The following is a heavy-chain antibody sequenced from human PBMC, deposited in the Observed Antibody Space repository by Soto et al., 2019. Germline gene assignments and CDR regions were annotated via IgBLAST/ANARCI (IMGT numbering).Heavy chain of an antibody. CDR1: GFTVSSNY. Sequence: PGGSLRLSCAASGFTVSSNYMSWVRQAPGKGLEWVSVIYSGGSTYYADSVKGRFTISRDNSKNTLYLQMNSLRAEDTAVYYCARPGGDDEGYFDYWGQGTLVTVSS. D-gene: IGHD3-16*01. J-gene: IGHJ4*02. V-gene: IGHV3-53*01. CDR2: IYSGGST. CDR3: ARPGGDDEGYFDY.